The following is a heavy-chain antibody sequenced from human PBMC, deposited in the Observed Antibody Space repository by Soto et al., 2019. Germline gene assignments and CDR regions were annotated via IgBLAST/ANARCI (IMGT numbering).Heavy chain of an antibody. CDR3: SGYYSYAFEI. D-gene: IGHD3-22*01. CDR2: ISSSGSTI. V-gene: IGHV3-11*01. CDR1: GFTFSDYY. Sequence: GGSLRLSCAASGFTFSDYYMSWIRKAPGKGLAWVSYISSSGSTIYYADSVKGRFTISRQNAKNSLYMQMNSPRAEDTAGYYCSGYYSYAFEIWGQGTMVTVSS. J-gene: IGHJ3*02.